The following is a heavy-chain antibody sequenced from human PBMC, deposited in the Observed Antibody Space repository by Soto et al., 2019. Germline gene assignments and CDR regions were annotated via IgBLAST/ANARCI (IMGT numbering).Heavy chain of an antibody. CDR3: AQDRDGYDYVLDY. CDR1: GFTFSSYG. J-gene: IGHJ4*02. D-gene: IGHD5-12*01. V-gene: IGHV3-30*18. Sequence: QVQLVESGGGVVQPGRSLRLSCAASGFTFSSYGMHWVRQAPGKGLEWVAGISYDGSNKYYADSVKGRFTISRDNSKNTLYLQMHSLRAEDTAVYYCAQDRDGYDYVLDYWGQGTLVTVSS. CDR2: ISYDGSNK.